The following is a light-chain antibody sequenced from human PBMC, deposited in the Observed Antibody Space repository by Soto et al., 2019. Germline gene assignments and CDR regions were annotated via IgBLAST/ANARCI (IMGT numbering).Light chain of an antibody. Sequence: EVVITQSPGTLSVSPGERAILSCRASQSLTTNLAWYKQKPGQAPRLIIPDASTRATGIPARFSGSGSGTEFTITISSLQSEDFAGYYCQQYDDWPLTFGQGTRLEIK. CDR2: DAS. J-gene: IGKJ5*01. CDR3: QQYDDWPLT. CDR1: QSLTTN. V-gene: IGKV3-15*01.